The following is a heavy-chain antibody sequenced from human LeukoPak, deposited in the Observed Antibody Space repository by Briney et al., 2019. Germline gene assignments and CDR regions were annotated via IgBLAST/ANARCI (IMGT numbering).Heavy chain of an antibody. Sequence: SETLSLTCTVSGGSISSYYWSWIRQPAGKGLEWIGRIYTSGSTNYNPSLKSRVTMSVDTSKNQFSLKLSSVTAADTAVYYCARDEAPRNTYYDFWSGYYDAFDIWGQGTMVTVSS. J-gene: IGHJ3*02. V-gene: IGHV4-4*07. D-gene: IGHD3-3*01. CDR3: ARDEAPRNTYYDFWSGYYDAFDI. CDR1: GGSISSYY. CDR2: IYTSGST.